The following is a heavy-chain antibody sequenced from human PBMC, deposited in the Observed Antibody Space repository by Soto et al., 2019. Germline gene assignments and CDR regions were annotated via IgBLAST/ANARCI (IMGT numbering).Heavy chain of an antibody. J-gene: IGHJ4*02. D-gene: IGHD1-7*01. V-gene: IGHV3-23*01. Sequence: EVQLLESGGGLVQPGGSLRLSCAASGFTFSSYGMTWVRQAPGKGLEWVSFSSATGAGTYYADSVKGRFTISRDNSKNTLYLQMTSLIAEDTAVYYCAKDRRAGGNYGFYSDFWGQGALVIVSS. CDR1: GFTFSSYG. CDR2: SSATGAGT. CDR3: AKDRRAGGNYGFYSDF.